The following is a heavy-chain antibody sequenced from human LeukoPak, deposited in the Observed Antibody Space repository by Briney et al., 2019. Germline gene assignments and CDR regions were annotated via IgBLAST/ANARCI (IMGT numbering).Heavy chain of an antibody. CDR1: GFTFSNYW. CDR2: VKQDGSEK. V-gene: IGHV3-7*01. J-gene: IGHJ4*02. Sequence: PSGGSLRLSCAASGFTFSNYWMTCVRQAPGRGLEWVASVKQDGSEKHYLDSVKGRFTVSRDNAKNSLFLQMNSLRAEDTAIYYCARGGGSSDYWGQGTLVTVSS. CDR3: ARGGGSSDY. D-gene: IGHD2-2*01.